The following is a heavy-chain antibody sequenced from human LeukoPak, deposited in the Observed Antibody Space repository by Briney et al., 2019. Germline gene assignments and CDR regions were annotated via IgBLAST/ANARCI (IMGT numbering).Heavy chain of an antibody. CDR1: RFTFSSYS. CDR3: ARDRATMVRGVSLFDY. J-gene: IGHJ4*02. D-gene: IGHD3-10*01. Sequence: GGSLRLSCAASRFTFSSYSMNWVRQAPGNGLEWVSSISSSSSYIYYADSLKGRFTISRDNAKNSLYLQMNSLRAEDRAVYYCARDRATMVRGVSLFDYWGQGTLVTVSS. CDR2: ISSSSSYI. V-gene: IGHV3-21*01.